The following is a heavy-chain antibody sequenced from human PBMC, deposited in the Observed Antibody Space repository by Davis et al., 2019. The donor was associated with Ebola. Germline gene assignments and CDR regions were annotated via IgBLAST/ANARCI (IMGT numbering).Heavy chain of an antibody. V-gene: IGHV3-30-3*01. Sequence: GESLKISCAASGFTFSSYAMHWVRQAPGKGLEWVAVISYDGSNKYYADSVKGRFTISRDNSKNTLYLQMNSLRAEDTAVYYCAKDDGGYCSSTSCFYYFYYGMDVWGQGTTVTVSS. D-gene: IGHD2-2*01. CDR2: ISYDGSNK. CDR3: AKDDGGYCSSTSCFYYFYYGMDV. J-gene: IGHJ6*02. CDR1: GFTFSSYA.